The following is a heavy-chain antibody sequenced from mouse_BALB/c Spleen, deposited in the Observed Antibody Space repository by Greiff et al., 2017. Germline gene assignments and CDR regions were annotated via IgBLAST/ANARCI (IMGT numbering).Heavy chain of an antibody. Sequence: VQLVESGPGLVQPSQSLSITCTVSGFSLTSYGVHWVRQSPGKGLEWLGVIWSGGSTDYNAAFISRLSISKDNSKSQVFFKMNSLQANDTAIYYCARGRSTMITYFDYWGQGTTLTVSS. V-gene: IGHV2-2*02. CDR2: IWSGGST. J-gene: IGHJ2*01. CDR1: GFSLTSYG. D-gene: IGHD2-4*01. CDR3: ARGRSTMITYFDY.